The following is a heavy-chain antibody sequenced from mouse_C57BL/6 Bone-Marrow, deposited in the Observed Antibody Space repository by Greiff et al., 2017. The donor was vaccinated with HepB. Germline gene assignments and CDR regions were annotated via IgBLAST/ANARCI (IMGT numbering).Heavy chain of an antibody. V-gene: IGHV1-39*01. D-gene: IGHD2-2*01. J-gene: IGHJ2*01. CDR1: GYSFTDYN. CDR2: INPNYGTT. CDR3: ARGEDYGYDGFDY. Sequence: VQLQQPGAELVKPGASVKISCKASGYSFTDYNMNWVKQSNGKSLEWIGVINPNYGTTSYNQKFKGKATLTVDQSSSTAYMQLNSLTSEDSAVYYCARGEDYGYDGFDYWGQGTTLTVSS.